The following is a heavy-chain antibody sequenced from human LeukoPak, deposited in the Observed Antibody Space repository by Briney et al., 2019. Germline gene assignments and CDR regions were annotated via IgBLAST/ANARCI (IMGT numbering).Heavy chain of an antibody. CDR3: ARHTSAYSHFNL. CDR1: GGSISRGSYY. Sequence: PSQTLSLTCTVSGGSISRGSYYWSWIRQPAGKGLEWIGYVFDSGSTNYNPSLKSRVTISVDTSKNQFSLKLTSMPAADTAVYYCARHTSAYSHFNLWGRGTLVTVSS. J-gene: IGHJ2*01. V-gene: IGHV4-61*10. D-gene: IGHD3-22*01. CDR2: VFDSGST.